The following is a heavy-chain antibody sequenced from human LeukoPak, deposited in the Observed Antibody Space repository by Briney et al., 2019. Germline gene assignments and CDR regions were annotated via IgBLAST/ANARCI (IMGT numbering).Heavy chain of an antibody. Sequence: PGGSLRLSCAASGFIFSSYAMSWVRQAPGKGLEWVSAISGSGGRTYYADSVKGRFTISRDNSKNTLYLQMNSLRAEDTAVYYCAKEKYSSGFFDYWGRGTLVTVSS. CDR1: GFIFSSYA. D-gene: IGHD6-19*01. CDR2: ISGSGGRT. CDR3: AKEKYSSGFFDY. J-gene: IGHJ4*02. V-gene: IGHV3-23*01.